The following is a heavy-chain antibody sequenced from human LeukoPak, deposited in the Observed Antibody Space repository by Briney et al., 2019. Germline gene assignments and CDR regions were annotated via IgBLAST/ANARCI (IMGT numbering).Heavy chain of an antibody. CDR2: ISSSGSTI. D-gene: IGHD3-10*02. V-gene: IGHV3-48*04. Sequence: GGSLRLSCLSSGFTFTTYGMHWVRQAPGKGLEWVSYISSSGSTIYYADSVKGRFTISRDNAKNSLYLQMNSLRAEDAAVYYCAELGITMIGGVWGKGTTVTISS. CDR3: AELGITMIGGV. CDR1: GFTFTTYG. J-gene: IGHJ6*04.